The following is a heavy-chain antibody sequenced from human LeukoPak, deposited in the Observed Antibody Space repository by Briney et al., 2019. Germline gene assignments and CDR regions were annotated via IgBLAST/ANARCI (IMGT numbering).Heavy chain of an antibody. CDR1: GFSISGTY. V-gene: IGHV3-30*02. CDR3: AKGYYQSDRPDSYNWLDP. D-gene: IGHD3-10*01. Sequence: GGSLRLSCEAAGFSISGTYMSWVRQAPGKGLEWVAFIRYDGDNKYYVDSVKGRFTISRDNSKNTLDLQMNSLRVEDTAVYHCAKGYYQSDRPDSYNWLDPWGQGTLVTVSS. CDR2: IRYDGDNK. J-gene: IGHJ5*02.